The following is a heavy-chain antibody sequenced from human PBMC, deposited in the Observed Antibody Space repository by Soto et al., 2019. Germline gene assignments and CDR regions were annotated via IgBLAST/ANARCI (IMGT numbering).Heavy chain of an antibody. V-gene: IGHV4-39*01. CDR3: ARHTQGGLLPFDY. D-gene: IGHD3-10*01. Sequence: QLQLQESGPGLVKPSETLSLSCTVSGGSISSSSYYWGWIRQPPGKGLEWIGSIYYSGNTYYNPSLKSRVTISLDTSKKQFSLKLSSVTAADTAEYHCARHTQGGLLPFDYWGQGTLVTVSS. J-gene: IGHJ4*02. CDR2: IYYSGNT. CDR1: GGSISSSSYY.